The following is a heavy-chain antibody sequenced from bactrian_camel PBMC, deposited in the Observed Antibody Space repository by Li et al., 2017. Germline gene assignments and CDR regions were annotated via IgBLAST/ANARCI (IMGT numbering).Heavy chain of an antibody. CDR1: GFAFSTYY. CDR2: IYVDGSLI. V-gene: IGHV3-2*01. J-gene: IGHJ4*01. Sequence: HVQLVESGGGLVQPGGSLRLSCVASGFAFSTYYMSWVRQAPGKGLEWVSSIYVDGSLIYYADSVKGRFTTSRDNAKNTVYLQMNSLKSEDSALYYCAAGQVKYIHWGQGTQVTVS. CDR3: AAGQVKYIH.